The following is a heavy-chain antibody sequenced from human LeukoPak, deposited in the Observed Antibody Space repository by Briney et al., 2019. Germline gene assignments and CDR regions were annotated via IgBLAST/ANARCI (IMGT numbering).Heavy chain of an antibody. D-gene: IGHD5-12*01. CDR1: GGSISSSSYY. Sequence: SETLSLTCTVSGGSISSSSYYWGWIRQPPGKGLEWIGSIYYSGSTYYNPSLKSRVTISVNTSKNELSLKRSSVTAADTAWYYCARRGDGYNLIYYFDYWGQGTLVTVSS. J-gene: IGHJ4*02. CDR3: ARRGDGYNLIYYFDY. V-gene: IGHV4-39*01. CDR2: IYYSGST.